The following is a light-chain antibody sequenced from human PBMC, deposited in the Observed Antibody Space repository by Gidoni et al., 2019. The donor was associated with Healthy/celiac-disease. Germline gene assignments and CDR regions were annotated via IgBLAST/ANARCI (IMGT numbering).Light chain of an antibody. CDR2: AAS. CDR3: RKESNSTWT. CDR1: QGIRND. Sequence: AIQLTQSPSSLSASVGDSVTITCRASQGIRNDLGWYQQKPGKAPKLLIYAASSLQSGVPSRCSGSGCGTDFTIIISSLQPEDFVTYYCRKESNSTWTFGQGTKVEIK. V-gene: IGKV1-6*01. J-gene: IGKJ1*01.